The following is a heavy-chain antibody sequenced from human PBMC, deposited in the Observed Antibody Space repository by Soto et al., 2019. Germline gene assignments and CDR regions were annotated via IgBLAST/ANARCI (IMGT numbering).Heavy chain of an antibody. CDR1: GGSISSGGYS. D-gene: IGHD2-21*01. V-gene: IGHV4-30-2*01. J-gene: IGHJ4*02. Sequence: PSETLSLTCAVSGGSISSGGYSWSWIRQPPGKGLEWIGYIYHSGSTYYNPSLKSRVTISVDRSKNQFSLKLSSLTAADAAMYYCATLPPRVVVSVLPIPTWGQGTQVTVSS. CDR2: IYHSGST. CDR3: ATLPPRVVVSVLPIPT.